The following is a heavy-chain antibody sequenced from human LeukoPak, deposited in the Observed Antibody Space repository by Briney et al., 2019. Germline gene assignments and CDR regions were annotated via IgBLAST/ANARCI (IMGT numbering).Heavy chain of an antibody. Sequence: TGGSLRLSCAVSGFTFSSYAMSWVRQAPGKGLEWVSAISGSGGSTYYADSVKGRFTISRDNSKNTLYLQMNSLRAEDTAVYYCAKYPSQYSYGYRDAFDIWGQGTMVTVSS. CDR3: AKYPSQYSYGYRDAFDI. J-gene: IGHJ3*02. CDR2: ISGSGGST. D-gene: IGHD5-18*01. CDR1: GFTFSSYA. V-gene: IGHV3-23*01.